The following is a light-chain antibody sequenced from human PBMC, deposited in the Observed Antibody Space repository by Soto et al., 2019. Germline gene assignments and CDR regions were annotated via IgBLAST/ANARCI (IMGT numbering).Light chain of an antibody. Sequence: DIQMTQSPSSLSASVGDRVTITCRASQSISSYLNWFQQKPGKAPNLLIYAASRLQSGVPSRFSGSESGTDFTLTISSLQPEDFATYYCQQSYSTPITFGQGTRLEI. CDR2: AAS. CDR1: QSISSY. J-gene: IGKJ5*01. V-gene: IGKV1-39*01. CDR3: QQSYSTPIT.